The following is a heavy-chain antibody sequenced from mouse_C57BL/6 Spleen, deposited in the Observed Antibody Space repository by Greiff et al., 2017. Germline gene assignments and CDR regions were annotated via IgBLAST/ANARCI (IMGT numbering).Heavy chain of an antibody. CDR1: GYSFTDYN. J-gene: IGHJ2*01. Sequence: LVEPGASVKISCKASGYSFTDYNMNWVKQSNGKSLEWIGVINPNYGTTSYNQKFKGKATLTVDQSSSTAYMQLNSLTSEDSAVYYCARKVVAKGYFDYWGQGTTLTVSS. CDR3: ARKVVAKGYFDY. D-gene: IGHD1-1*01. CDR2: INPNYGTT. V-gene: IGHV1-39*01.